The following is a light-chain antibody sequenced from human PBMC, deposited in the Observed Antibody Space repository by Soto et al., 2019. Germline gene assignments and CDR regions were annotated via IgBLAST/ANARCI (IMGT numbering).Light chain of an antibody. CDR1: SSNIGAGYD. CDR3: QPYDSSLRVV. V-gene: IGLV1-40*01. J-gene: IGLJ2*01. CDR2: GNS. Sequence: QSVLTQPPSVSGAPGQRVTISCTGSSSNIGAGYDVHWYQQLPGTAPKLLIYGNSNRPSGVPDRFSGSKSGTSASLAIAGLQAEDEADYYCQPYDSSLRVVFGGGTKRTAL.